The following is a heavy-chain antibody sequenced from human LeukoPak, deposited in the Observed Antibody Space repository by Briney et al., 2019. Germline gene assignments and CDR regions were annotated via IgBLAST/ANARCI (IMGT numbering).Heavy chain of an antibody. CDR2: ISSSSTTI. V-gene: IGHV3-48*01. CDR3: ARNLNTADDY. Sequence: GGSLRLSCTASGFTFSDSSMNWVRQAPGKGLERLSYISSSSTTIYYADSVKCRFTISRDDAKNSLYLQMNSLRAEDTAVYYGARNLNTADDYWGQGILVTVSS. D-gene: IGHD5-18*01. CDR1: GFTFSDSS. J-gene: IGHJ4*02.